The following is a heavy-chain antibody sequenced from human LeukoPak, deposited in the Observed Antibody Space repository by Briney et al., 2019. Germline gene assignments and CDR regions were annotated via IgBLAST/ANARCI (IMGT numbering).Heavy chain of an antibody. J-gene: IGHJ4*02. D-gene: IGHD3-3*01. CDR1: GIIFSTYA. CDR2: ISGSSSGSTSII. CDR3: ARDFWSGYYTED. Sequence: GGSLRLSCEFSGIIFSTYAMNWVRQAPGKGLEWISYISGSSSGSTSIIHYADSVKGRFTNSRDSAKNSLHLQMDSLSAEDTAVYYCARDFWSGYYTEDWGQGALVIVSS. V-gene: IGHV3-48*04.